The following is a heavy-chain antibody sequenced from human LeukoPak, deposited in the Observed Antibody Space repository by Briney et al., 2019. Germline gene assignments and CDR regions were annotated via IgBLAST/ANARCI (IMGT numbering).Heavy chain of an antibody. CDR3: ARNYGSGTPHY. CDR1: GGSISSYY. D-gene: IGHD3-10*01. V-gene: IGHV4-59*08. Sequence: SETLSLTCTVSGGSISSYYWSWIRQPPGKGLEWIGYIYYSGSTNYNPSLKSRVTISVDTSKNQFSLKLSSVTAADTAAYYCARNYGSGTPHYWGQGTLVTVSS. CDR2: IYYSGST. J-gene: IGHJ4*02.